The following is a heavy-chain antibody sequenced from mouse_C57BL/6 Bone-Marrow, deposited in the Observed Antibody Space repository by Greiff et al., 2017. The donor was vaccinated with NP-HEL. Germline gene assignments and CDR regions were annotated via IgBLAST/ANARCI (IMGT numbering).Heavy chain of an antibody. V-gene: IGHV1-82*01. CDR2: IYPGDGDT. CDR3: ARPMGWYFDV. Sequence: QVQLKESGPELVKPGASVKISCKASGYAFSSSWMNWVKQRPGKGLEWIGRIYPGDGDTNYNGKFKGKATLTADKSSSTAYMQLSSLTSEDSAVYFCARPMGWYFDVWGTGTTVTVSS. CDR1: GYAFSSSW. D-gene: IGHD1-1*02. J-gene: IGHJ1*03.